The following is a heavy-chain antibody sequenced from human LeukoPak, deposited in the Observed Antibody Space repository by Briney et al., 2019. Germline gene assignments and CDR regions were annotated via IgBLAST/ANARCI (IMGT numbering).Heavy chain of an antibody. V-gene: IGHV3-30*03. J-gene: IGHJ4*02. CDR1: GFTFSRHG. Sequence: GGSLRLSCAPSGFTFSRHGMHWVRQAPGKGLEWVAIISNDGSRKYYGHSVEGRFTISRDNYKNTLYLQMDSLRAEDTAVYYCARDRAWNYFDYWGQGTLVTVSS. D-gene: IGHD3-3*01. CDR3: ARDRAWNYFDY. CDR2: ISNDGSRK.